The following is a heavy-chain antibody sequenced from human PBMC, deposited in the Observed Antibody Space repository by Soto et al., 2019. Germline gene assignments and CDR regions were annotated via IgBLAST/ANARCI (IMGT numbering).Heavy chain of an antibody. CDR1: GYTFTSYA. Sequence: AASVKVSCKASGYTFTSYAMHWVRQAPGQRLEWMGWINAGNGNTKYSQKFQGRVTITRDTSASTAYMELSSLRSEDTAVYYCARGQLFSVVPAAKSITIFGVVRGPNWFDPWGQGTLVTVSS. J-gene: IGHJ5*02. V-gene: IGHV1-3*01. D-gene: IGHD3-3*01. CDR2: INAGNGNT. CDR3: ARGQLFSVVPAAKSITIFGVVRGPNWFDP.